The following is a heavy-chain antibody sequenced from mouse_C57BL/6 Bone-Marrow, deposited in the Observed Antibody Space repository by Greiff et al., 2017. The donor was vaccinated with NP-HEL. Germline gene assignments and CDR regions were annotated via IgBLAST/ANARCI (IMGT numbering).Heavy chain of an antibody. CDR1: GYTFTSYW. CDR2: IHPNSGST. Sequence: QVQLQQPGAELVKPGASVKLSCKASGYTFTSYWMHWVKQRPGQGLEWIGMIHPNSGSTNYNEKFKSKATLTVDKSSSTAYMQLSSLTSEDSAVYYCARWGDLAGFAYWGQGTLVTVSA. V-gene: IGHV1-64*01. J-gene: IGHJ3*01. CDR3: ARWGDLAGFAY.